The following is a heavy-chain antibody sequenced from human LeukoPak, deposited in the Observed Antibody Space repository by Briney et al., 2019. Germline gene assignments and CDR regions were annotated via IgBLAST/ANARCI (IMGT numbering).Heavy chain of an antibody. V-gene: IGHV1-2*02. CDR1: EYTFTGYY. CDR3: ARLRISVGSYYRGTRDDY. D-gene: IGHD1-26*01. Sequence: ASVKVSCKASEYTFTGYYMHWVRQAPGQGLEWMGWINPNSGGTNYAQKFQGRVTMTRDTSISTAYMELSRLRSDDTAVYYCARLRISVGSYYRGTRDDYWGQGTLVTVSS. J-gene: IGHJ4*02. CDR2: INPNSGGT.